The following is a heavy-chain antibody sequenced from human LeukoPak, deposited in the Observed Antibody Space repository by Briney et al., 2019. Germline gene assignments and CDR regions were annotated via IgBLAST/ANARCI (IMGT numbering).Heavy chain of an antibody. CDR3: ARELPPVAAYYLDY. J-gene: IGHJ4*02. CDR2: IWYDGTEK. V-gene: IGHV3-33*01. Sequence: GRSLRLSCAASGFTFGSFGMHWVRPAPGKGLEWVALIWYDGTEKYYADSVKGRFTVSRDNSKTAVYLQMNSLRGEDTAVYYCARELPPVAAYYLDYWGQGTLVTVSS. D-gene: IGHD6-25*01. CDR1: GFTFGSFG.